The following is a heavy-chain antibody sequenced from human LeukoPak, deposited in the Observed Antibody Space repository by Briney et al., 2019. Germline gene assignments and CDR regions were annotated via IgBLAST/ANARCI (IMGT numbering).Heavy chain of an antibody. CDR1: GRSISNYH. V-gene: IGHV4-4*07. CDR3: ARGPGSATAESFDV. CDR2: IFATCIT. D-gene: IGHD1-14*01. J-gene: IGHJ3*01. Sequence: AETLSLTCTASGRSISNYHWTWIRQPAGKGLEWIGRIFATCITDYNPSLKRPVTLSVDTSKNQFSLKMTSVTAADTAVYYCARGPGSATAESFDVWGQGTMVSISS.